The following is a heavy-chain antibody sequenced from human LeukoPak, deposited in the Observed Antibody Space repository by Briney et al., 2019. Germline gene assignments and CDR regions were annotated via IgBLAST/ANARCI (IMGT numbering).Heavy chain of an antibody. J-gene: IGHJ4*02. CDR2: INWNVGST. Sequence: GGSLRLSCAASGFTFDDYGISWVRPAPGKRLEWVSAINWNVGSTGDADSVKGRLTISRDNAKNSLYLQMNSMRAEDTAVYYCSRYLLGWELHYFDDWGQGTLVTVSS. D-gene: IGHD1-26*01. V-gene: IGHV3-20*04. CDR1: GFTFDDYG. CDR3: SRYLLGWELHYFDD.